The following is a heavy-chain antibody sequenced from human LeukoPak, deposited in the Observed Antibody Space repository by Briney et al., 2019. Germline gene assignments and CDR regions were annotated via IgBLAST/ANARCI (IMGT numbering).Heavy chain of an antibody. D-gene: IGHD6-6*01. V-gene: IGHV1-2*02. Sequence: ASVKVSCKASGYTFTGYYMHWVRQAPGQGLEWMGWINPNSGGTNYAQKFQGRVTMTRDTSISTAYMELSRLRSDDTAVYYCARGSEYSPYNWFDPLGPGNPGHRLL. CDR3: ARGSEYSPYNWFDP. CDR2: INPNSGGT. J-gene: IGHJ5*02. CDR1: GYTFTGYY.